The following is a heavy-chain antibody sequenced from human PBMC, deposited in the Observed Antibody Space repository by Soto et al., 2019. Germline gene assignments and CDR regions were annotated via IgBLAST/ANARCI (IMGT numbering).Heavy chain of an antibody. D-gene: IGHD2-21*02. CDR1: GGSISSYY. Sequence: QVRLQESGPGLVKPSETLSLTCTVSGGSISSYYWSWIRQPPGKGLEWIGYMYNTGSTIYNPSLEHGVTLSVDRSKHQFSLKLNFVTAADTAVYYCARDLWGYCGADCYPLDVWGQGTTVTVSS. CDR2: MYNTGST. J-gene: IGHJ6*02. V-gene: IGHV4-59*01. CDR3: ARDLWGYCGADCYPLDV.